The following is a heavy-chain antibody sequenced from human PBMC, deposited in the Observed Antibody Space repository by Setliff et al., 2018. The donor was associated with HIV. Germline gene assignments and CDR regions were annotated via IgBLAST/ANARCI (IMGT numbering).Heavy chain of an antibody. CDR3: ARQGDYHILTGYYSGPHDAFDI. V-gene: IGHV5-51*01. Sequence: GESLKISCKGSGYSFTNYWIAWVRQMPGRGLEWMGIIYPGDSDTRYSPSFQGRVTISADKSISTAYLQWSSLKASDTAMYYCARQGDYHILTGYYSGPHDAFDIWGQGTMVTVSS. D-gene: IGHD3-9*01. CDR1: GYSFTNYW. J-gene: IGHJ3*02. CDR2: IYPGDSDT.